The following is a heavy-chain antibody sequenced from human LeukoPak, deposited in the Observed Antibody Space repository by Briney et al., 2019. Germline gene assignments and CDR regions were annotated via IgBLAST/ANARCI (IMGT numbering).Heavy chain of an antibody. D-gene: IGHD6-6*01. CDR3: AKQYRRRIADYYFDY. J-gene: IGHJ4*02. Sequence: GRSLRLSCAASGFTFSSYGMHWARQAPGKGLEWVAVISYDGSNKYYADSVKGRFTISRDNSKNTLYLQMNSLRAEDTAVYYCAKQYRRRIADYYFDYWGQGTLVTVSS. CDR1: GFTFSSYG. V-gene: IGHV3-30*18. CDR2: ISYDGSNK.